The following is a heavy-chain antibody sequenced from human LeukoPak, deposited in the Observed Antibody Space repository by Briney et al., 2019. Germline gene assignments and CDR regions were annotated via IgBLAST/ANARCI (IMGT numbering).Heavy chain of an antibody. Sequence: PGGSLRLSCASSGFSVTRNYLSWVRQAPGKGLEWGSLMYSGGRTSYADSVQARFTISRDTSKNRLYLQMSSLRAEDTALYYCARYDNGTDYFDYWGQGTLVTVSS. CDR3: ARYDNGTDYFDY. J-gene: IGHJ4*02. CDR2: MYSGGRT. D-gene: IGHD1-1*01. V-gene: IGHV3-53*01. CDR1: GFSVTRNY.